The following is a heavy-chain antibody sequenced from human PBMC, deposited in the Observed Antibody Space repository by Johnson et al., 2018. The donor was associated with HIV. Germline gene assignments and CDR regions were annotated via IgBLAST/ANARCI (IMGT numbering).Heavy chain of an antibody. CDR1: GFTFSNYW. Sequence: VQLVESGGGVVQSGRSLRLSCSASGFTFSNYWMSWVRQAPGKGLEWVANIKQDGSEKYYVDPVKGRLTISRDNAQNSLYLQMNSLGAEDTAVYYCARDLGEMATTAGDAFDIWGQGTMVTVSS. D-gene: IGHD5-24*01. V-gene: IGHV3-7*01. CDR2: IKQDGSEK. J-gene: IGHJ3*02. CDR3: ARDLGEMATTAGDAFDI.